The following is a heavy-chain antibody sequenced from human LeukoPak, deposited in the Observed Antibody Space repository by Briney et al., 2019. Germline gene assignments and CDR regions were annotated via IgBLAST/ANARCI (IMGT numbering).Heavy chain of an antibody. V-gene: IGHV4-39*01. CDR1: GGSISSSSYY. D-gene: IGHD3-3*01. CDR3: ARHGPPQYYDFWSGYYFHAFDI. Sequence: SETLSLTCTVSGGSISSSSYYWGWIRQPPGKGLEWIGSIYYSGSTYYNPSLKSRVTISVDTSKNQFSLKLSSVTAADTAVYYCARHGPPQYYDFWSGYYFHAFDIWGQGTMVTVSS. J-gene: IGHJ3*02. CDR2: IYYSGST.